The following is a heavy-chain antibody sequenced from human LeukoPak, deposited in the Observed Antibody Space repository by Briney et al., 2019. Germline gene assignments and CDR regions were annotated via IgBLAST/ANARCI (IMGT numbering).Heavy chain of an antibody. CDR2: INAGNGNT. J-gene: IGHJ5*02. V-gene: IGHV1-3*01. CDR3: ARAVLIVVVSNTHRVFDP. CDR1: GYTFASYA. D-gene: IGHD3-22*01. Sequence: ASVKVSCKASGYTFASYAMHWVRQAPGQRLEWMGWINAGNGNTKYSQKFQGRVTITRDTSASTAYMELSSLRSEDTAVYYCARAVLIVVVSNTHRVFDPWGQGTLVTVSS.